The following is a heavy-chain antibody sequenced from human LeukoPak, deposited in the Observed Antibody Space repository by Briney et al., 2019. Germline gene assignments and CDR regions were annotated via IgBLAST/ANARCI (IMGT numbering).Heavy chain of an antibody. D-gene: IGHD2-15*01. CDR1: GFTLSNYN. Sequence: GGSLRLSCAAYGFTLSNYNMNWVRQAPGKGLEWISYISSSSSTIFYADSVKGRFAISRDNAKNSLYLQMNSLRAEDTALYHCARADCSGGSCYRHWGQGTLVTVSS. V-gene: IGHV3-48*01. CDR2: ISSSSSTI. J-gene: IGHJ4*02. CDR3: ARADCSGGSCYRH.